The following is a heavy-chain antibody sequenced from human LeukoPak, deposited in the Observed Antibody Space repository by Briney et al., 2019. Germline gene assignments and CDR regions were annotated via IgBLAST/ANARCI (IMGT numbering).Heavy chain of an antibody. CDR1: GFTFSDNY. D-gene: IGHD4-11*01. J-gene: IGHJ4*02. Sequence: PGGSLRLSCAASGFTFSDNYMSWIRQAPGKGLEWISYISGSSTYTNYADSVKGRFTISRDNAKNSLYLQMNSLRAEDTAVYYCARDFYSSFDYWGQGTLVTVSS. CDR3: ARDFYSSFDY. V-gene: IGHV3-11*06. CDR2: ISGSSTYT.